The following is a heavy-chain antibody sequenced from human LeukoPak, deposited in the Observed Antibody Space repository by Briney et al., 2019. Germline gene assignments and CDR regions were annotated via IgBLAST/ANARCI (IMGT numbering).Heavy chain of an antibody. Sequence: SETLSLTCAVYGGSLSGYYWSWIRQPPGKGLEWIGEINHSGSTNYNPSLKSRVTISVDTSKNQFSLKLSSVTAADTAVYYCARDYYDSSGYYGIDYWGQGTLVTVSS. CDR1: GGSLSGYY. D-gene: IGHD3-22*01. CDR2: INHSGST. CDR3: ARDYYDSSGYYGIDY. V-gene: IGHV4-34*01. J-gene: IGHJ4*02.